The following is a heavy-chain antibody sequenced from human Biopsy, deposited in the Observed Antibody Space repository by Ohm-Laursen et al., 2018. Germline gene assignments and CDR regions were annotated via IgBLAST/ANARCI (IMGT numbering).Heavy chain of an antibody. CDR2: IYYSVMT. V-gene: IGHV4-59*02. CDR3: ARSLTAIRVYAFDI. CDR1: GDSVTKYY. J-gene: IGHJ3*02. D-gene: IGHD6-13*01. Sequence: TLSLTCSVSGDSVTKYYWSWIRQPPGKGLEWIGHIYYSVMTNYNPSLQSRVSISVDTSRNQVSLTLSSVTAADTTVYFCARSLTAIRVYAFDIWGQGTMVTVSS.